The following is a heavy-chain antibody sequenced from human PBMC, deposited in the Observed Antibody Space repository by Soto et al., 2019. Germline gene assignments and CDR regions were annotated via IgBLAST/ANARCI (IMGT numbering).Heavy chain of an antibody. CDR2: INHSGST. D-gene: IGHD3-3*01. V-gene: IGHV4-34*01. Sequence: QVQLQQWGAGLLKPSETLSLTCAVYGGSFSGYYWSWIRQPPGKGLEWIGEINHSGSTNYNPSLKSRGTISVDTSKNQFSLKLSSVTAADTAVYYCARGRGRTIFGVVMPFDYWGQGTLVTVSS. CDR3: ARGRGRTIFGVVMPFDY. J-gene: IGHJ4*02. CDR1: GGSFSGYY.